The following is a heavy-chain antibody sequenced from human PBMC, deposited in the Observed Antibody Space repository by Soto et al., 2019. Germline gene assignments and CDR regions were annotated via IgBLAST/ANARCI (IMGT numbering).Heavy chain of an antibody. V-gene: IGHV1-8*02. D-gene: IGHD1-26*01. CDR1: GYTFETYD. J-gene: IGHJ4*02. Sequence: GASVKVSCKASGYTFETYDIVWVRQAAGRGLEWMGWVTPNSGGTVYARRFQGSVTMTRDSSFTTAYMELSSLRSADTAVYYCARGLYSGSYGYYFDYWGQGTLVTVSS. CDR2: VTPNSGGT. CDR3: ARGLYSGSYGYYFDY.